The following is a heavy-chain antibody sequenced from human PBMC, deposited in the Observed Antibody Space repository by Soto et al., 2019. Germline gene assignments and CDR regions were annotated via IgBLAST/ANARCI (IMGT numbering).Heavy chain of an antibody. Sequence: QVQLQESGPGLVKPSETLSLTCTVSGGSINSYYWSWIRQPPGKGLEWFGYIYYSGSTNYNPSPKSPDTTSVDTPKDQFSLNLSSLTAADTAVYYCARHRYSYGSYYFDYWGQGTLVTVSS. CDR1: GGSINSYY. CDR3: ARHRYSYGSYYFDY. D-gene: IGHD5-18*01. CDR2: IYYSGST. J-gene: IGHJ4*02. V-gene: IGHV4-59*08.